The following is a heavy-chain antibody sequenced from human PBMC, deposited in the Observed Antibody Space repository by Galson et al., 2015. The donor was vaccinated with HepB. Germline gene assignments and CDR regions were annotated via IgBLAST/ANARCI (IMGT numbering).Heavy chain of an antibody. CDR3: ARDTNRITFGGVIDPVFDY. D-gene: IGHD3-16*02. V-gene: IGHV3-7*03. J-gene: IGHJ4*02. Sequence: SLRLSCAASGFTFSSYWMSWVRQAPGKGLEWVANIKQDGSEKYYVDSVKGRFTISRDNAKNSLYLQMNSLRAEDTAAYYCARDTNRITFGGVIDPVFDYWGQGTLVTVSS. CDR1: GFTFSSYW. CDR2: IKQDGSEK.